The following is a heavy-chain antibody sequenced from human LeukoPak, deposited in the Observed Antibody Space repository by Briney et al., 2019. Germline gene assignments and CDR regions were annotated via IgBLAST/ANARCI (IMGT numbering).Heavy chain of an antibody. J-gene: IGHJ4*02. V-gene: IGHV1-18*04. CDR2: ISAYNGNT. CDR1: GYTFTSYG. CDR3: ARGRIVATTRAFVGYYFDY. Sequence: GASVKVSCKASGYTFTSYGISWVRQAPGQGLEWMGWISAYNGNTNYAQKLQGRVTMTTDTSTSTAYMELRSLRSDDTAVYYCARGRIVATTRAFVGYYFDYWGQGTLVTVSS. D-gene: IGHD5-12*01.